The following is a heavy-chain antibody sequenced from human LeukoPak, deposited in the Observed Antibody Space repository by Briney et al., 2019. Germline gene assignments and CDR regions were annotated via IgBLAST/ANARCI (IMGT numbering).Heavy chain of an antibody. CDR3: ARGLIPIDY. D-gene: IGHD3-16*01. CDR1: GGSISSSSYY. J-gene: IGHJ4*02. V-gene: IGHV4-39*07. Sequence: SETLFLTCTVSGGSISSSSYYWGWIRQPPGKGLEWIGSIYYSGSTYYNPSLKSRVTISVDTSKNQFSLKLSSVTAADTAVYYCARGLIPIDYWGQGTLVTVSS. CDR2: IYYSGST.